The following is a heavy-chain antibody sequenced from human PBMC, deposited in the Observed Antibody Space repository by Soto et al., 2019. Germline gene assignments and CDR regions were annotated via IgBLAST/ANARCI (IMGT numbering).Heavy chain of an antibody. CDR2: IYSGGST. D-gene: IGHD3-10*01. Sequence: EVPLVESGGGLVQPGGSLRLSCAASGLTVSSNYMSWVRQAPGKGLEWVSVIYSGGSTYYADSVKGRFTISRDNSKNTLYLQMNSLRAEDTAVYYCARDFYYYGSGTMGGYFDYWGQGNLVTVSS. CDR1: GLTVSSNY. CDR3: ARDFYYYGSGTMGGYFDY. J-gene: IGHJ4*02. V-gene: IGHV3-66*01.